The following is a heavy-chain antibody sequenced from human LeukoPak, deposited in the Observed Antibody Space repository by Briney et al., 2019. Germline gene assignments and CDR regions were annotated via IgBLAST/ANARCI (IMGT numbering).Heavy chain of an antibody. V-gene: IGHV3-7*01. CDR1: GFTFSSYW. J-gene: IGHJ4*02. Sequence: GGSLRLSCAASGFTFSSYWMSWVRRAPGKGLEWVANIKQDGSEKYYVDSVKGRFTISRDNAKNSLYLQMNSLRAEDTAVYYCARDSSGYYVYFDYWGQGTLVTVSS. CDR2: IKQDGSEK. D-gene: IGHD3-22*01. CDR3: ARDSSGYYVYFDY.